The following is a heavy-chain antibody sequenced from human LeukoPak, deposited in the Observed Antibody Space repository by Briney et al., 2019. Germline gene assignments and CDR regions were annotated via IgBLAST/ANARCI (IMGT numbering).Heavy chain of an antibody. Sequence: ASVKVSCKASGGTFSSYAISWVRQAPGQGLEWMGRIIPILGIANYAQKLQGRVTITADKSTSTAYMELSSLRSEDTAVYYCASPRTTVVTHAFDIWGQGTMVTVSS. V-gene: IGHV1-69*04. D-gene: IGHD4-23*01. CDR3: ASPRTTVVTHAFDI. CDR1: GGTFSSYA. J-gene: IGHJ3*02. CDR2: IIPILGIA.